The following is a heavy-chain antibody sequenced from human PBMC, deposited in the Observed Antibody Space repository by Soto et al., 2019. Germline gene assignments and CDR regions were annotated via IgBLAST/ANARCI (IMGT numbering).Heavy chain of an antibody. CDR1: GGTLSNSA. CDR3: ATGRIVVVGSRAYYGMDV. J-gene: IGHJ6*02. Sequence: QLQLAQSGADVKKAGSSVKVSCKASGGTLSNSAFSWVRQAPGQGLEWMGGIIPVFGIVNYAYKFQDRVTITADESTSTAYMELRSLRSEDTAVYFCATGRIVVVGSRAYYGMDVWGQGTTVTV. D-gene: IGHD3-22*01. CDR2: IIPVFGIV. V-gene: IGHV1-69*19.